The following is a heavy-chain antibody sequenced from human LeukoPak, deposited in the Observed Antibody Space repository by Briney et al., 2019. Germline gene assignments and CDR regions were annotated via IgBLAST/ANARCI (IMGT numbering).Heavy chain of an antibody. Sequence: GASVKVSCKASRYTFTSYGISCVRQAPGQGFEWMGWISAYNGNTNYAQKLQGRVTMTTDTSTSTAYMELRSLRSDDTAVYYCARVPSSGGSGSFDYWGQGTLVTVSS. J-gene: IGHJ4*02. CDR1: RYTFTSYG. V-gene: IGHV1-18*01. CDR2: ISAYNGNT. CDR3: ARVPSSGGSGSFDY. D-gene: IGHD3-10*01.